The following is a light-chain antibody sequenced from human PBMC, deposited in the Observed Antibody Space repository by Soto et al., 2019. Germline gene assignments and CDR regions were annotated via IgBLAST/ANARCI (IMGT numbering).Light chain of an antibody. J-gene: IGKJ1*01. CDR1: QSISRS. V-gene: IGKV1-39*01. CDR3: QQSYSTPET. Sequence: DIQMTQSPSSLSASVGDRVSITCRASQSISRSLNWYQQSPGKAPKLLVYAASTLQSGVPSRFRGSGSGTDFTLTIDSLQPEDFATYYCQQSYSTPETFXQGTKVGIK. CDR2: AAS.